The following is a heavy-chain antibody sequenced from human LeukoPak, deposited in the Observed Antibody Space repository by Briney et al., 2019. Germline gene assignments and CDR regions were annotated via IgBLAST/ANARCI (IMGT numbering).Heavy chain of an antibody. V-gene: IGHV3-48*04. CDR3: ARDYGGSSPFDY. CDR2: ISSSGSTI. J-gene: IGHJ4*02. CDR1: GFTFSSYG. Sequence: GGSLRLSCAASGFTFSSYGMSWVRQASGKGLEWVSYISSSGSTIYYADSVKGRFTISRDNAKNSLYLQMSSLRAEDTAVYYCARDYGGSSPFDYWGQGTLVTVSS. D-gene: IGHD4-23*01.